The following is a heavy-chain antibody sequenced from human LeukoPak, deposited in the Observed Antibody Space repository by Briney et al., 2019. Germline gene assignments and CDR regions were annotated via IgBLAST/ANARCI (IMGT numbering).Heavy chain of an antibody. CDR1: GGSFSGYY. CDR3: ATLDSSGQGNYYYYMDV. CDR2: INHSGST. Sequence: SETLSLTCAVYGGSFSGYYWSWIRQPPGKGLEWIGEINHSGSTNYNPSLKSRVTISVDTSKNQFSLKLSSVTAADTAVYYCATLDSSGQGNYYYYMDVWGKGTTVTVSS. D-gene: IGHD6-19*01. J-gene: IGHJ6*03. V-gene: IGHV4-34*01.